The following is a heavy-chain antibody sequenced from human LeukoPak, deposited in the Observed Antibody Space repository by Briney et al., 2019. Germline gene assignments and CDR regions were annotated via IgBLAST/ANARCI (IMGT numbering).Heavy chain of an antibody. CDR2: IKQDGSEK. Sequence: GGSLRLSCAASGFTFSSYWMSWVRQAPGKGLEWVANIKQDGSEKYYVDSVKGRFTISRDNAKNSLYLQMNSLRAEDTAVYYCARGQQLVQDYFDYWGQGTLVTVSS. J-gene: IGHJ4*02. D-gene: IGHD6-6*01. CDR1: GFTFSSYW. CDR3: ARGQQLVQDYFDY. V-gene: IGHV3-7*01.